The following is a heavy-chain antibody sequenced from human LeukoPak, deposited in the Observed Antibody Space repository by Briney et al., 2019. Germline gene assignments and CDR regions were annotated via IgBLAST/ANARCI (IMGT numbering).Heavy chain of an antibody. Sequence: GGSLRLSCAASGFTFSSYSMNWVRQAPGKGLEWVSYISSSSSTIYYADSVKGRFTISRDNAKNSLYLQMNSLRAEDTALYYCAKDIRGYSYGSYDYWGQGTLVTVSS. V-gene: IGHV3-48*01. CDR2: ISSSSSTI. CDR3: AKDIRGYSYGSYDY. CDR1: GFTFSSYS. D-gene: IGHD5-18*01. J-gene: IGHJ4*02.